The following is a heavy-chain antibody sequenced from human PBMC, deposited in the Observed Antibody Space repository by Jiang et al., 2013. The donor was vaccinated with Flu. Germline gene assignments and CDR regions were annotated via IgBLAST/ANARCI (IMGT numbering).Heavy chain of an antibody. Sequence: TCAISGDSVSSNSAAWNWIRQSPSRGLEWLGRTYYRSKWYNDYAVSVKSRITINPDTSKNQFSLQLNSVTPEDTAVYYCARVHSGGYSYYSYYYYMDVWGKGTTVTVSS. CDR2: TYYRSKWYN. V-gene: IGHV6-1*01. D-gene: IGHD5-18*01. CDR1: GDSVSSNSAA. CDR3: ARVHSGGYSYYSYYYYMDV. J-gene: IGHJ6*03.